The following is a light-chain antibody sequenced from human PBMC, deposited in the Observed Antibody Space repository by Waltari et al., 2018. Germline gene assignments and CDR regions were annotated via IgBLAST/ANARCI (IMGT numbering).Light chain of an antibody. J-gene: IGLJ3*02. CDR3: ALYMGSGIWV. CDR2: KAN. CDR1: SGSLATPSY. V-gene: IGLV8-61*01. Sequence: QTVVTQEPSLSVSPGGTITLTCALSSGSLATPSYDTWYQPTPGQAPRTLVYKANARSSGVPDRFSGSILGNTAALTITGAQADDESDYYCALYMGSGIWVFGGGTKLTVL.